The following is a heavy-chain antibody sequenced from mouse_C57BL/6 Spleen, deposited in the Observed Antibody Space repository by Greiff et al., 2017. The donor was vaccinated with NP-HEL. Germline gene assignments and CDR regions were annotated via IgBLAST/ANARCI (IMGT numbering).Heavy chain of an antibody. D-gene: IGHD2-1*01. Sequence: QVHVKQSGAELVKPGASVKMSCKASGYTFTSYWITWVKQRPGQGLEWIGDIYPGSGSTNYNEKFKSKATLTVDTSSSTAYMQLSSLTSEDSAVYYCARERGYGNYGLDYWGQGTTLTVSS. CDR2: IYPGSGST. V-gene: IGHV1-55*01. J-gene: IGHJ2*01. CDR1: GYTFTSYW. CDR3: ARERGYGNYGLDY.